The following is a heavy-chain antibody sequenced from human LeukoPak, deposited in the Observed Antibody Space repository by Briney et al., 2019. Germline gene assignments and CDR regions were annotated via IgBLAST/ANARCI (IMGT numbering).Heavy chain of an antibody. Sequence: PSETLSLTCTVSGGSISSSSYYWGWLRQPPGKGLEWIGSIYYSGSTYYNPSLKSRVTISVDTSKNQFSLKLSSVTAADTAVYYCARHGAYSSGWLYTIDYWGQGNLVTVSS. J-gene: IGHJ4*02. CDR2: IYYSGST. CDR3: ARHGAYSSGWLYTIDY. V-gene: IGHV4-39*01. D-gene: IGHD6-19*01. CDR1: GGSISSSSYY.